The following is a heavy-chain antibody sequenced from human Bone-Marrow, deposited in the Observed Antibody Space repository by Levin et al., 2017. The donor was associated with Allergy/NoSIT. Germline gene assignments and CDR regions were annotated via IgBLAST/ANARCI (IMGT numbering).Heavy chain of an antibody. J-gene: IGHJ5*02. Sequence: KPSETLSLTCTVSGGSISSSSYYWGWIRQPPGKGLEWIGSIYYSGSTYYNPSLKSRVTISVDTSKNQFSLKLSSVTAADTAVYYCATSRSIAVAVGAWFDPWGQGTLVTVSS. D-gene: IGHD6-19*01. V-gene: IGHV4-39*01. CDR3: ATSRSIAVAVGAWFDP. CDR1: GGSISSSSYY. CDR2: IYYSGST.